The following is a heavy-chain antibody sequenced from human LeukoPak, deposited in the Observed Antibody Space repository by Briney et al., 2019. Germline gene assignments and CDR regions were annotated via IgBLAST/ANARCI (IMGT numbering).Heavy chain of an antibody. J-gene: IGHJ5*02. Sequence: GGSLRLSCAASGFTFSNYIMNWVRQAPGKGLEWVSYISSSGSSMYYADSVKGRFTISRDNAKKSLYLQMNSLRAEDTAVYYCARGLYTYGPNNWFDPWGQGTLVTVSS. CDR3: ARGLYTYGPNNWFDP. CDR2: ISSSGSSM. D-gene: IGHD5-18*01. V-gene: IGHV3-48*04. CDR1: GFTFSNYI.